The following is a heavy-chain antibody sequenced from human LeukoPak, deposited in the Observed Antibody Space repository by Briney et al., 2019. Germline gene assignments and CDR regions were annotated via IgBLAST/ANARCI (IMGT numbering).Heavy chain of an antibody. J-gene: IGHJ6*02. CDR1: GGSISSGSYY. Sequence: SQTLSLTCTVSGGSISSGSYYWSWIRQPAGKGLEWIGRIYTSGSTNYNPSLKSRVTISVDTSKNQFSLKLSSVTAADTAVYYCAKDWLLYYYYGMDVWGQGTTVTVSS. CDR3: AKDWLLYYYYGMDV. CDR2: IYTSGST. V-gene: IGHV4-61*02. D-gene: IGHD3-9*01.